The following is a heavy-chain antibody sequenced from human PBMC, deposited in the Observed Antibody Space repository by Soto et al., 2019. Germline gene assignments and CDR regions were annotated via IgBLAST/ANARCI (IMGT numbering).Heavy chain of an antibody. D-gene: IGHD2-2*01. CDR1: GFTFSSYW. J-gene: IGHJ4*02. CDR2: MKGDGSVQ. Sequence: GGSLRLSCAASGFTFSSYWMSWVRQAPGKGLEWVANMKGDGSVQHYAGSVEGRFTISRDNSKNTLYLQMDSLRPEDTAIYYCAKDQYSTNSGHLDHWGQGSLVTVSS. CDR3: AKDQYSTNSGHLDH. V-gene: IGHV3-7*01.